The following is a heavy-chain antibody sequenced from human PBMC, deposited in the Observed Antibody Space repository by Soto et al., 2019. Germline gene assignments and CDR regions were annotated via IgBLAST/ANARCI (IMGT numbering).Heavy chain of an antibody. J-gene: IGHJ6*02. CDR3: ARPYYYGSVSAGGDFYGMDV. CDR1: GGTFNSYA. CDR2: IIPLFGTA. D-gene: IGHD3-10*01. V-gene: IGHV1-69*01. Sequence: QMQLVQSGAEVKKPGSSVKVSCKASGGTFNSYAISWVRQAPGQGLEWMGGIIPLFGTAHHAQKFQGRVTITADESTTTAYMELSSLRSEDTAVYYCARPYYYGSVSAGGDFYGMDVWGQGTTVTVSS.